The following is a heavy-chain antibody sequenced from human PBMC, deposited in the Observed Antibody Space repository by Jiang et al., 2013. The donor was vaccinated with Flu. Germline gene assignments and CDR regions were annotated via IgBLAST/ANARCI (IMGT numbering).Heavy chain of an antibody. CDR2: ISGSGGST. CDR1: GFSFSSYA. V-gene: IGHV3-23*01. J-gene: IGHJ4*02. Sequence: SLRLSCAASGFSFSSYAMSWVRQAPGKGLEWVSAISGSGGSTYYADSVKGRSTISRDNSKNTLYLQMNSLRVEDTAVYYCAKRVGGTYYYFDYWGQGTLVTVSS. D-gene: IGHD1-26*01. CDR3: AKRVGGTYYYFDY.